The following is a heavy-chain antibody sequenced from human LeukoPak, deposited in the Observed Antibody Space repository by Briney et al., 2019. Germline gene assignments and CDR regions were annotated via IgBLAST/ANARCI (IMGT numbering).Heavy chain of an antibody. V-gene: IGHV3-11*04. CDR2: IRSTGSST. CDR1: GFTFRDYY. J-gene: IGHJ4*02. CDR3: ARVAGGSGSYYRQYDY. D-gene: IGHD3-10*01. Sequence: GGSLRLSCTASGFTFRDYYVTWIRQAPGKGLEWVSYIRSTGSSTAYADSVKGRFAISRDNAKNSLYLQMNGLRVEDTAVYYCARVAGGSGSYYRQYDYWGQGTLVTVSS.